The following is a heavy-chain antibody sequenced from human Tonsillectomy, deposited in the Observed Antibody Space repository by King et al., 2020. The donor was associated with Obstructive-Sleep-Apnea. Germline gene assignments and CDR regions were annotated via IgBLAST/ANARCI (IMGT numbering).Heavy chain of an antibody. V-gene: IGHV3-30-3*01. D-gene: IGHD1-26*01. CDR1: GFTFSSYA. CDR2: ISYDGSNK. Sequence: VQLVESGGGVVQPGRSLRLSCAASGFTFSSYAMHWVRQAPGKGLEWVAVISYDGSNKYYADSVKGRFTISRDNSKNTLYLQMNSLRAEDTAVYYCARDLLPNTPDYWGQGTLVTVSS. J-gene: IGHJ4*02. CDR3: ARDLLPNTPDY.